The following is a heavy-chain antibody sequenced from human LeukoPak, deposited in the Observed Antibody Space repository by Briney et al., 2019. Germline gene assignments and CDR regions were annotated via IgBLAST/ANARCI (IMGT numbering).Heavy chain of an antibody. D-gene: IGHD1-14*01. CDR1: GGSFSGYL. CDR3: TRSGLTGMRKYARPDYYYYGMDV. V-gene: IGHV4-34*01. J-gene: IGHJ6*02. Sequence: PSETLSLTCTVSGGSFSGYLWSWLRQSPGKGLEWMGEINYNGEITNYNPSLKSRLTMSVDTSKNQFSLKLSSVTVADTAVYYCTRSGLTGMRKYARPDYYYYGMDVWGQGTAVTVSS. CDR2: INYNGEIT.